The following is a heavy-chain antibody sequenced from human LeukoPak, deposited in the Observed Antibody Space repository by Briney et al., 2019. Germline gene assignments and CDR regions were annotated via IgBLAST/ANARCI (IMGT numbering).Heavy chain of an antibody. D-gene: IGHD1-1*01. CDR2: IYYTGST. V-gene: IGHV4-59*01. CDR1: GGSISSYY. Sequence: SETLSLTCTVSGGSISSYYWSWIRQPPGKGLEWIGYIYYTGSTNYNPSLKSRVTISVDTSKNQFSLKLSSVTAADTAVYYCARGIWNDVWYYYYGMDVWGQGTTVTVSS. CDR3: ARGIWNDVWYYYYGMDV. J-gene: IGHJ6*02.